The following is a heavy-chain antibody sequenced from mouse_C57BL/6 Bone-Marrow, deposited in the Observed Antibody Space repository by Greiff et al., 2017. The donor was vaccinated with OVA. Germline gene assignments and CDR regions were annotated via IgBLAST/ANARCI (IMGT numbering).Heavy chain of an antibody. CDR1: GFTFSSYG. CDR2: ISSGGSYT. CDR3: ERQVYYCGSSYPAWFAY. Sequence: EVMLVESGGDLVKPGGSLKLSCAASGFTFSSYGMSWVRQTPGKRLEWVATISSGGSYTYYPDSVKGRFTISRDNAKNTLYLQMSSLTSEDTAMYYCERQVYYCGSSYPAWFAYWGQGTLVTVSA. V-gene: IGHV5-6*02. J-gene: IGHJ3*01. D-gene: IGHD1-1*01.